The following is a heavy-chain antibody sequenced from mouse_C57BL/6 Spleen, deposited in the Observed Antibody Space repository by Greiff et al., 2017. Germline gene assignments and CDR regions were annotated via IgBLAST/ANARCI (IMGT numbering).Heavy chain of an antibody. J-gene: IGHJ3*01. D-gene: IGHD1-1*01. CDR1: GYTFTSYW. V-gene: IGHV1-52*01. CDR2: IDPSDSET. Sequence: QVQLKQPGAELVRPGSSVKLSCKASGYTFTSYWMHWVKQRPIQGLEWIGNIDPSDSETHYNQKFKDKATLTVDKSSSTAYMQLSSLTSEDSAVYYCARSADYGSSYRFAYWGQGTLVTVSA. CDR3: ARSADYGSSYRFAY.